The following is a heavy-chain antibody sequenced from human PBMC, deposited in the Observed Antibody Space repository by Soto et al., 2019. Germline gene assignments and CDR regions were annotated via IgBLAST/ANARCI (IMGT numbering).Heavy chain of an antibody. CDR2: INAGNGNI. CDR3: ASAYCGGDCSNYYYGMDV. D-gene: IGHD2-21*02. Sequence: ASVKVSCKASGYTFTSYAMHWVRQAPGQRLEWMGWINAGNGNIKYSQKFQGRVTITRDTSASTAYMELSSLRSEDTAVYYCASAYCGGDCSNYYYGMDVWGQGTAVTVSS. V-gene: IGHV1-3*01. J-gene: IGHJ6*02. CDR1: GYTFTSYA.